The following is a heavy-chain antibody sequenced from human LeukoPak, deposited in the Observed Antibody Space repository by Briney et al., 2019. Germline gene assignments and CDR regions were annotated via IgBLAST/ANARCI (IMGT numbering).Heavy chain of an antibody. CDR3: AKAGSIRFDY. Sequence: GGSLRLSCAASGFTFSSLAMSRVRQAPGKGLEWVSGISGSGGNTYYADSVKGRFTVSRDNSKNTLYLQINRLRAEDTAVYYCAKAGSIRFDYWGQGTLVTVSS. D-gene: IGHD1-26*01. CDR1: GFTFSSLA. V-gene: IGHV3-23*01. J-gene: IGHJ4*02. CDR2: ISGSGGNT.